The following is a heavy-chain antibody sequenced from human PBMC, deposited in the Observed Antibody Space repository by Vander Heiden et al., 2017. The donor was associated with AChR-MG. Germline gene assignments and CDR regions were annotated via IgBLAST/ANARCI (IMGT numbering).Heavy chain of an antibody. D-gene: IGHD5-12*01. Sequence: QLQLLESGGGVVQPGRSLRLSCAASGFTYSSYGMHWVRQAPGKGLEWVAVISYDGSNKYYADSVKGRFTISRDNSKNTLYLQMNSLRAEDTAVYYCVSGKYSGYDKSFIDYWGQGTLVTVSS. CDR2: ISYDGSNK. CDR1: GFTYSSYG. V-gene: IGHV3-30*03. CDR3: VSGKYSGYDKSFIDY. J-gene: IGHJ4*02.